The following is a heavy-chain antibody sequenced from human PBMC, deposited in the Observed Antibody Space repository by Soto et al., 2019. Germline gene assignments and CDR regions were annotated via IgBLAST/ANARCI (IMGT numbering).Heavy chain of an antibody. D-gene: IGHD3-22*01. V-gene: IGHV1-58*01. CDR3: AAEAHHYYDINGEADAFDI. CDR2: IVVGSGNT. CDR1: GFTFTSSA. J-gene: IGHJ3*02. Sequence: ASVKVSCKASGFTFTSSAVQWVRQARGQRLEWIGWIVVGSGNTNYAQKFQERVTITRDMSTSTAYMELSSLRSEDTAVYYCAAEAHHYYDINGEADAFDIWGQGTMVTVSS.